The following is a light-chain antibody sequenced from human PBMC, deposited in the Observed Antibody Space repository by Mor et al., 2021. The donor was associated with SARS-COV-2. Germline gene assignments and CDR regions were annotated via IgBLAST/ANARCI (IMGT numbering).Light chain of an antibody. CDR2: DDK. J-gene: IGLJ3*02. CDR3: QVWDPDTDHRA. Sequence: YQQKPGQAPVVVIYDDKDRPSGIPARFSGSNFGNTATLTISGVEAGDEADFFCQVWDPDTDHRAFGGGTKLTVL. V-gene: IGLV3-21*02.